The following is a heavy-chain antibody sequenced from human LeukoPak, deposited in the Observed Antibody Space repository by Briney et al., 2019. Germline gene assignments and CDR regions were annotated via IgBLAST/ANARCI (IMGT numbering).Heavy chain of an antibody. CDR3: ARDLYDILTGYGWFDP. J-gene: IGHJ5*02. V-gene: IGHV4-59*01. CDR1: GGSISSYY. CDR2: IYYSGST. Sequence: SETLSLTCTVSGGSISSYYWSWIRQPPGKGLEWIGYIYYSGSTNYNPSLKSRVTISVDTSKNQFSLKLSSVTAADTAVYYCARDLYDILTGYGWFDPWGQGTLVTVSS. D-gene: IGHD3-9*01.